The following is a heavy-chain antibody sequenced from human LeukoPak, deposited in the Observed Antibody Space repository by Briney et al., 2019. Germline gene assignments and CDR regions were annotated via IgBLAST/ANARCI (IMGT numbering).Heavy chain of an antibody. V-gene: IGHV4-4*02. Sequence: SETLSLTCAVSGGSISSSNWWCWVRQPPGRGLEWVGEIYHSGSTNYNPSLKSQVTISVDKSKNTFSLKMSSVRDADTAVYYCARRNYYGSGSYYPLWGYYDHYYMDVWGKGTTVTVSS. D-gene: IGHD3-10*01. J-gene: IGHJ6*03. CDR1: GGSISSSNW. CDR3: ARRNYYGSGSYYPLWGYYDHYYMDV. CDR2: IYHSGST.